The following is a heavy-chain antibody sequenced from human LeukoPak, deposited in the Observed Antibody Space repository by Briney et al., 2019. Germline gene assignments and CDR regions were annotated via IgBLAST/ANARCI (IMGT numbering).Heavy chain of an antibody. D-gene: IGHD1-26*01. V-gene: IGHV3-7*03. CDR2: TKQDGSER. J-gene: IGHJ4*02. Sequence: GGSLRLSCAASGFTFSSYWMSWVRQAPGKGLEWVANTKQDGSERYYVDSVKGRFTISRDNAKNSLYLQMNSLRAEDTAVYYYARDKIVGATNFDYWGQGTLVTVSS. CDR3: ARDKIVGATNFDY. CDR1: GFTFSSYW.